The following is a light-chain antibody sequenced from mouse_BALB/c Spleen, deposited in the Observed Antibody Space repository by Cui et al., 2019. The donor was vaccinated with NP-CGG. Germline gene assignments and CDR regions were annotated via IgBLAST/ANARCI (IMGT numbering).Light chain of an antibody. CDR3: ALWYSNHWV. CDR2: GTN. V-gene: IGLV1*01. CDR1: TGAVTTSNY. Sequence: QALVNLESPLTTSPGETVTLTCRSSTGAVTTSNYANWVQEKPDHLFTGLIGGTNNRAPGVPARFSGSLIGDKAALTITGAQTEDEAIYFCALWYSNHWVFGGGTKLTVL. J-gene: IGLJ1*01.